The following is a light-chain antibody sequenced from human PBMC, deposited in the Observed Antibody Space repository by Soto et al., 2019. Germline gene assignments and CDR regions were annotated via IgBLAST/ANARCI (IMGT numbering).Light chain of an antibody. CDR3: ASWDDSLSGVV. CDR2: RNN. CDR1: TSNLGSNF. J-gene: IGLJ3*02. V-gene: IGLV1-47*01. Sequence: QAVLTQPPSASGTPGQRVTISCSGSTSNLGSNFIYWYQQLPGAAPKLLISRNNQRPSGVPDRFSGSKSGTSASLAISGLRSEDEAVYHCASWDDSLSGVVFGGGTEVTVL.